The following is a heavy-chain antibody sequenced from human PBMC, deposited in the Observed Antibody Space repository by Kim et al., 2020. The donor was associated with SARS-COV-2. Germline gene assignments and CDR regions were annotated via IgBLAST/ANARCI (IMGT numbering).Heavy chain of an antibody. CDR1: GASVSSDSYF. CDR3: ARPFAAYDAFDV. V-gene: IGHV4-61*01. Sequence: SETLSLTCTVSGASVSSDSYFWSWIRQSPGKKLEWIGYIFYTGNTKYNPSLQSRLSISLDASKNQFSLNLHSVTAADSAVYYCARPFAAYDAFDVWGQWAVVTVS. CDR2: IFYTGNT. D-gene: IGHD6-25*01. J-gene: IGHJ3*01.